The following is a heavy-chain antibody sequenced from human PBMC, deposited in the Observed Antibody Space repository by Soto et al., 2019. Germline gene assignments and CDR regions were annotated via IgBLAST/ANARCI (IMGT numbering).Heavy chain of an antibody. J-gene: IGHJ5*02. CDR3: ALIQDCSRTDCYLASFDP. CDR2: IFSNDEK. D-gene: IGHD2-2*01. V-gene: IGHV2-26*01. CDR1: GFSLSNTRLV. Sequence: QVTLKESGPVVVKPTETLTLTCTVSGFSLSNTRLVVSWIRQPPGKALEWLAHIFSNDEKSYSTSLKNRLTISKDTARSQVVLTMTNVDPVDSDTYYCALIQDCSRTDCYLASFDPWGQGTMVTVSS.